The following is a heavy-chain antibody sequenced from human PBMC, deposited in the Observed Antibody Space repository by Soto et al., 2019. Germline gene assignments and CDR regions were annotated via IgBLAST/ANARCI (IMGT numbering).Heavy chain of an antibody. J-gene: IGHJ5*02. Sequence: QAQLVQSGAEMKNVGASVKVSCKASGYTFTSYGIIWVRQAPGQGLEWMGWISGFNDDTNHAQKFQGRVTVTKDTSTSTAYMELRSLKSDDTAVYYCARSGSYYPARNWFGPWGQGTLVTVSS. CDR1: GYTFTSYG. D-gene: IGHD3-10*01. CDR3: ARSGSYYPARNWFGP. V-gene: IGHV1-18*01. CDR2: ISGFNDDT.